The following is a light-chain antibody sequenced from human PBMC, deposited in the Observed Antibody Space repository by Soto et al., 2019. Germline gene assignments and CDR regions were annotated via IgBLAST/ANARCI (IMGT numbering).Light chain of an antibody. CDR3: QSYDSSLSGSGV. V-gene: IGLV2-14*01. CDR2: EVS. CDR1: NSDVGGYNY. Sequence: QSALTQPASVSGSPGQSITISCTGTNSDVGGYNYVSWYQQYPGKAPKLMIYEVSNRPSGVSNRFSGSKSGNTASLTISGLQAEDEADYYCQSYDSSLSGSGVFGGGTKLTVL. J-gene: IGLJ3*02.